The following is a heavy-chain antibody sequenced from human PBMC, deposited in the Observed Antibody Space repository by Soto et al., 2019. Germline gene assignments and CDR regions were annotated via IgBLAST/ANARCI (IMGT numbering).Heavy chain of an antibody. CDR2: INGGNGNT. D-gene: IGHD1-1*01. CDR3: ARGKGMEEIYYYYGMAV. Sequence: ASVKVSCKASGYSFSTHSIHCVRQAPGQGLEWMGWINGGNGNTKYSQKFRDRVTITRDASASTGYMELSSLRSEDTAVYYCARGKGMEEIYYYYGMAVGGQGT. CDR1: GYSFSTHS. V-gene: IGHV1-3*01. J-gene: IGHJ6*01.